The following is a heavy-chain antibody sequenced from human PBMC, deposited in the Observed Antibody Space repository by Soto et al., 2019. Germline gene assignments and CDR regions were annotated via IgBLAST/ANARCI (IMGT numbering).Heavy chain of an antibody. CDR3: ERRRRYFDWSMDV. V-gene: IGHV4-38-2*01. Sequence: PAETLSLTCAVSVYSISIGYYGRWIRQPPGKGLEWIGSIYHSGSTNYNPSLKSRVTISVDTSKNQFSLKLSSVTAADTAVYYCERRRRYFDWSMDVWGQGTTVTVSS. CDR1: VYSISIGYY. J-gene: IGHJ6*01. CDR2: IYHSGST. D-gene: IGHD3-9*01.